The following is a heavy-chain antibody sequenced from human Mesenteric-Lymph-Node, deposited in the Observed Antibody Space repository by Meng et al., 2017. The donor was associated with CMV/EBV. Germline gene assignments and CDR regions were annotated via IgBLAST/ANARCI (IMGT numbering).Heavy chain of an antibody. Sequence: GDSVSSNSDAWNWIRQSPSRGLEWLGRTYYRSKWYNDYAVSVKSRITINPDTSKNQFSLQLNSVTPEDTAAYYCARAVAGTQTWFDPWGQGTLVTVSS. D-gene: IGHD6-19*01. V-gene: IGHV6-1*01. CDR2: TYYRSKWYN. CDR3: ARAVAGTQTWFDP. CDR1: GDSVSSNSDA. J-gene: IGHJ5*02.